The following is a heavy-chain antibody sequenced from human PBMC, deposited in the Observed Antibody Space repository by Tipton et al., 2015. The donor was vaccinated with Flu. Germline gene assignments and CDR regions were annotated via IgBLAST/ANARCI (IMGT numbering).Heavy chain of an antibody. D-gene: IGHD1-26*01. Sequence: SLRLSCAASGFTITSYGMHWVRQAPGKGLEWVAFIRYDGSYKYYADSVKGRFTISRDNARNSLYLQMNSLRADDTAVYFCARDGPPYSPTSGWFDPWGQGTLVTVSS. CDR1: GFTITSYG. J-gene: IGHJ5*02. V-gene: IGHV3-30*02. CDR2: IRYDGSYK. CDR3: ARDGPPYSPTSGWFDP.